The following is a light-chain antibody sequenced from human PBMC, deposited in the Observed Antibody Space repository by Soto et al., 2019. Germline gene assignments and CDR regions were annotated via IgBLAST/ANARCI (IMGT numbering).Light chain of an antibody. Sequence: EIVLTQSPATLSLSPGERATLSCRASQSVSSYLAWYQQKPGQAPRLLIYDASNRATGIPARFSGSGSGTDFTLTISSLEPEDFAVYYCQHRSNWYTFGQGTKLDIK. CDR1: QSVSSY. CDR3: QHRSNWYT. J-gene: IGKJ2*01. V-gene: IGKV3-11*01. CDR2: DAS.